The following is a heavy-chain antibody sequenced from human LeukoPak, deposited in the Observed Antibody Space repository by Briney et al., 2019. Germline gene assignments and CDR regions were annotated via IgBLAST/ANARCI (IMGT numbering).Heavy chain of an antibody. CDR2: IYPTGNN. CDR1: GGAIISYY. CDR3: ARLKFYDSTGYSPGYYMDV. Sequence: PSETLSLTCSVSGGAIISYYWSWIRQPAGKGPEWIGRIYPTGNNDYNPSLKTRVTMSTDLSKKQFSLRLRSVTAADTAVYYCARLKFYDSTGYSPGYYMDVWGKGTAVTVSS. V-gene: IGHV4-4*07. D-gene: IGHD3-22*01. J-gene: IGHJ6*03.